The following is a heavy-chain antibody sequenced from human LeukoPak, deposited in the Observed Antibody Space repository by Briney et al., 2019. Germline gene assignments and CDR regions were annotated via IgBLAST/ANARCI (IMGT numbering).Heavy chain of an antibody. D-gene: IGHD5-24*01. CDR2: ISSSSSYI. CDR3: ARTERWLQSHFDY. CDR1: GFTFSSYS. J-gene: IGHJ4*02. V-gene: IGHV3-21*01. Sequence: GGSLRLSCAASGFTFSSYSMNWVRQAPGKGLEWVSSISSSSSYIYYADSVKGRFTISRDNAKNSLYLQMNSLRAEDTAVYYCARTERWLQSHFDYWGQGTLVTVSS.